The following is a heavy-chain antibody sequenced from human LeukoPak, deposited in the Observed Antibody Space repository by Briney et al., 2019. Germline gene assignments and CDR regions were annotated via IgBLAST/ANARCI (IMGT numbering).Heavy chain of an antibody. J-gene: IGHJ4*02. CDR3: AKGRRYSDY. V-gene: IGHV3-23*01. CDR2: ISGSGGST. D-gene: IGHD3-9*01. Sequence: PGGSLRLSCSASGLTVTNAWMNWVRQAPGKGLEWVSAISGSGGSTYYADSVKGRFTISRDNSKNTLYLQMNSLRAEDTAVYYCAKGRRYSDYWGQGTLVTVSS. CDR1: GLTVTNAW.